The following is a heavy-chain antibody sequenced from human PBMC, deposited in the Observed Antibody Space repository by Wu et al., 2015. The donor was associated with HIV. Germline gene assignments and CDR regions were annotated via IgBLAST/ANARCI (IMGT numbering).Heavy chain of an antibody. Sequence: QVQLVQSGAEVKKPGASVKVSCRTSGYTFTDEYINWVRQAPGQGLEWVGRINPNSGATNYAQKFGDRVTMTRDTSISTAYLDLSRLRSDDTAVYYCAINTDSVATSLYSLGVWGQGTVVTVSS. D-gene: IGHD5-12*01. J-gene: IGHJ6*02. CDR1: GYTFTDEY. CDR3: AINTDSVATSLYSLGV. V-gene: IGHV1-2*02. CDR2: INPNSGAT.